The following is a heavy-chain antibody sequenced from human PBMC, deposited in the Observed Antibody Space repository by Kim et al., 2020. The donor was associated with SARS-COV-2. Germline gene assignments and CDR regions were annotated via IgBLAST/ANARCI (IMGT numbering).Heavy chain of an antibody. CDR2: ISYDGSNK. CDR3: AKASYCSSTSCWYYFDY. Sequence: GSLRLSCAASGFTFSSYGMHWVRQAPGKGLEWVAVISYDGSNKYYADSVKGRFTISRDNSKNTLYLQMNSLRAEDTAVYYCAKASYCSSTSCWYYFDYWGQGTLVTVSS. V-gene: IGHV3-30*18. J-gene: IGHJ4*02. CDR1: GFTFSSYG. D-gene: IGHD2-2*01.